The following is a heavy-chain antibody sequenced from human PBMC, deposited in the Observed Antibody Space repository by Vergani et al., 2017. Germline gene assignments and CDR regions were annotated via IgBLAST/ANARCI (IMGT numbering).Heavy chain of an antibody. D-gene: IGHD4-17*01. CDR3: ARPFYGDYTYYFDY. CDR2: ISYDGSNK. CDR1: GFTFSSYA. J-gene: IGHJ4*02. V-gene: IGHV3-30-3*01. Sequence: QVQLVESGGGVVQPGRSLRLSCAASGFTFSSYAMHWVRQAPGKGLEWVAVISYDGSNKYYADSVKGRFTISRDNSKNTLYLQINSLSAEDTAVYYCARPFYGDYTYYFDYWGQGTLVTVSS.